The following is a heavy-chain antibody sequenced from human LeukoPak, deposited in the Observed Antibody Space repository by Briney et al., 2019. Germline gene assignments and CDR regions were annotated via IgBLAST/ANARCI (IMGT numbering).Heavy chain of an antibody. CDR1: GGSISSGGYS. CDR3: ARGERYDFHFDY. D-gene: IGHD3-3*01. J-gene: IGHJ4*02. Sequence: PSQTLSLTYAVSGGSISSGGYSWSWIRQPPGKGLEWIGYISYSGNTYYNPSLKSRLTISVDTSKNQFSLKLSSVTAADTAVYYCARGERYDFHFDYWGQGTLVTVSS. V-gene: IGHV4-30-4*07. CDR2: ISYSGNT.